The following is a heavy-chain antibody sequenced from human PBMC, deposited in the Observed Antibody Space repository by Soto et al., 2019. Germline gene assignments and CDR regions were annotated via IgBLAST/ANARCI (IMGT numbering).Heavy chain of an antibody. CDR1: GFTFSDYY. CDR3: ARVAVAGHGGLYYYYYMDV. Sequence: GGSLRLSCAASGFTFSDYYMSWIRQAPGKGLEWVSYISSSGSTIYYADSVKGRFTISRDNAKNSLYLQMNSLRAEDTAVYYCARVAVAGHGGLYYYYYMDVWGKGTTVTVSS. J-gene: IGHJ6*03. D-gene: IGHD6-19*01. V-gene: IGHV3-11*01. CDR2: ISSSGSTI.